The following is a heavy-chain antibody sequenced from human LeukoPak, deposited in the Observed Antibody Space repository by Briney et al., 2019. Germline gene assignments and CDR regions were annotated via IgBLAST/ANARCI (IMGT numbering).Heavy chain of an antibody. J-gene: IGHJ5*02. D-gene: IGHD2-2*01. Sequence: SETLSLTCTVSGGSISSYYWSWIRQPAGKGLEWIGRIYTSGSTNYNPSLKSRVTKSVDTSKNQFSLKLSSVTAADTAVYYCARAWGPNCSSTSCYRWFDPWGQGTLVTVSS. CDR2: IYTSGST. CDR3: ARAWGPNCSSTSCYRWFDP. V-gene: IGHV4-4*07. CDR1: GGSISSYY.